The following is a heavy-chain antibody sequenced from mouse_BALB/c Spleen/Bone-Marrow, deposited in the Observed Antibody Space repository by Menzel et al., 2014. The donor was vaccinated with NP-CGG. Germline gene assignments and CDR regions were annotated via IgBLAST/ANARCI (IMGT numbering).Heavy chain of an antibody. Sequence: EVKLMESGGGLVKPGGSLKLSCAASGFAFSSYDMSWVRQTPEKRLEWVAYISSGGGSTYYPDTVKGRFTISRDNAKNTLYLQMSSLKSEDTAMYYCARKVRYFGYWGQGTTLTVSS. CDR3: ARKVRYFGY. V-gene: IGHV5-12-1*01. D-gene: IGHD2-14*01. CDR2: ISSGGGST. CDR1: GFAFSSYD. J-gene: IGHJ2*01.